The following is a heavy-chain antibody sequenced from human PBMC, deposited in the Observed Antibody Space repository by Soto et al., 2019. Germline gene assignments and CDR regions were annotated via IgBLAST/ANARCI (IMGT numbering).Heavy chain of an antibody. CDR2: IIPIFGTA. CDR3: ASRIWGAVTPWDY. CDR1: GGTFSSYA. V-gene: IGHV1-69*01. D-gene: IGHD3-16*01. J-gene: IGHJ4*02. Sequence: QVQLVQSGAEVKKPGSSVKVSCKASGGTFSSYAISWVRQAPGQGLEWMGGIIPIFGTANYAQKFQGRVTITADESTGTAYMELSSLRAEDTAVYYGASRIWGAVTPWDYWGQGTLVTVAS.